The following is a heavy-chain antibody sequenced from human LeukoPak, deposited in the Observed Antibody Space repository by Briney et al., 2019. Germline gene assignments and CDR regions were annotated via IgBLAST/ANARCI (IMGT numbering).Heavy chain of an antibody. CDR2: IYIDGTTT. CDR1: GFTFSSYW. CDR3: ARGGDGGNSLDY. Sequence: GGSLRLSCAGSGFTFSSYWMYWVRQGAGEGLEWLSGIYIDGTTTTYADSVRGRFTISRDNAKNTLYLEVNTLGVEDTAVYYCARGGDGGNSLDYWGQGALITVSS. V-gene: IGHV3-74*01. J-gene: IGHJ4*02. D-gene: IGHD4-23*01.